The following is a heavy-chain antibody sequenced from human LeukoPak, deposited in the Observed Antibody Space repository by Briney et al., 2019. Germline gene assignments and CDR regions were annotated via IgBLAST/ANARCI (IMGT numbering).Heavy chain of an antibody. V-gene: IGHV3-48*02. CDR2: ISSGSEII. CDR3: TRSPSLGGNYWGFDY. CDR1: GFTFSTYN. J-gene: IGHJ4*02. Sequence: AGGSLRLSRAASGFTFSTYNMNWVRQAPGKGLEWVSFISSGSEIIYYADSVKGRFTVSRDNAKNSLYLQMNSLRDEDTAVYYCTRSPSLGGNYWGFDYWGQGTLVTVSS. D-gene: IGHD1-26*01.